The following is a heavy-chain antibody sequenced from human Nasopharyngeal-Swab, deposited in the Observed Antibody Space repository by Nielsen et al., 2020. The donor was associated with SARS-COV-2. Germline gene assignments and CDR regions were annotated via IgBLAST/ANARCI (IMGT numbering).Heavy chain of an antibody. V-gene: IGHV3-23*01. CDR2: ISGSGGST. D-gene: IGHD3-10*01. J-gene: IGHJ4*02. Sequence: GESLKISCAASGSTFSSYAMSWVRQAPGKGLEWVSAISGSGGSTYYADSVKGRFTISRDNSKNTLYLQMNSLRAEDTAVYYRAGDLGGYFDYWGQGTLVTVSS. CDR1: GSTFSSYA. CDR3: AGDLGGYFDY.